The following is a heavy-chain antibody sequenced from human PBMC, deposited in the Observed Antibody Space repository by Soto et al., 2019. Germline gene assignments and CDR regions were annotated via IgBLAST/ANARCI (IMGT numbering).Heavy chain of an antibody. Sequence: GGSLRLSCAASGFTFSSYCMHWVRQAPGKGLVWVSRINSDGSSTSYADSVKGRFTISRDNAKNTLYLQMNSLRAEDTAVYYCARTPSTAYYYYYMDVWGKGTTVTVSS. J-gene: IGHJ6*03. V-gene: IGHV3-74*01. CDR2: INSDGSST. D-gene: IGHD2-2*01. CDR3: ARTPSTAYYYYYMDV. CDR1: GFTFSSYC.